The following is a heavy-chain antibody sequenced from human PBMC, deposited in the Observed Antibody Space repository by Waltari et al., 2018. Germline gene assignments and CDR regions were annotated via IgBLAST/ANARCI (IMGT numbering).Heavy chain of an antibody. V-gene: IGHV4-31*01. CDR2: IYYSGST. CDR3: ARGSVLMVYALDV. J-gene: IGHJ6*02. D-gene: IGHD2-8*01. CDR1: GGSIRTGGYY. Sequence: QVQLQESGPGLVQPSQTLSLTCPVSGGSIRTGGYYWRWTRQHPGKGLEWIGYIYYSGSTYYNPSLKSLVTISVDTSKNQFSLKLSAVTAADTAVYYCARGSVLMVYALDVWGQGTTVTVSS.